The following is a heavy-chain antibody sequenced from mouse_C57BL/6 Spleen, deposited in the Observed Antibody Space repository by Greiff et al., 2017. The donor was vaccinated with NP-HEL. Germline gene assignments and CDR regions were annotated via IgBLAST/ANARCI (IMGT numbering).Heavy chain of an antibody. CDR3: ARDDGYYGNYDMDY. CDR1: GFTFSDYG. D-gene: IGHD2-3*01. V-gene: IGHV5-17*01. J-gene: IGHJ4*01. CDR2: ISSGSSTT. Sequence: EVQVVESGGGLVKPGGSLKLSCAASGFTFSDYGMHWVRQAPEKGLEWVAYISSGSSTTYYADIVKGRFTICRDNAKNNLFVQMNSLRYEDTAMYYYARDDGYYGNYDMDYWGQGTSVTVSS.